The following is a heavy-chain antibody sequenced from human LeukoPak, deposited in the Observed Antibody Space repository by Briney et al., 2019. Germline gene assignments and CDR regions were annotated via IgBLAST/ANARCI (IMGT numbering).Heavy chain of an antibody. CDR3: AREVGATHY. J-gene: IGHJ4*02. D-gene: IGHD1-26*01. CDR1: GGSISSYC. V-gene: IGHV4-59*01. CDR2: IYYSGIT. Sequence: SETLSLTCTVSGGSISSYCWSWIRQSPGKGLEWIGYIYYSGITNYNPSLKNRGTISVDTSKNQFSLELRSVTAADTAVYYCAREVGATHYWGQGTLVTVSS.